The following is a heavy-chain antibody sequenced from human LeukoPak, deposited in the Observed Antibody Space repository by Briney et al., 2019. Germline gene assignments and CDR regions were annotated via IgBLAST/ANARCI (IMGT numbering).Heavy chain of an antibody. CDR1: GFTFSSYG. D-gene: IGHD3-22*01. Sequence: GGSLRLSCAASGFTFSSYGMHWVRQAPGKGLEWVAFIRYDGSNKYYADSVKGRFTISRDNSKNTLYLQMNSLRAEDTAVYYCARDRYYYDSSGYYRVSYYMDVWGKGTTVTVSS. CDR3: ARDRYYYDSSGYYRVSYYMDV. CDR2: IRYDGSNK. V-gene: IGHV3-30*02. J-gene: IGHJ6*03.